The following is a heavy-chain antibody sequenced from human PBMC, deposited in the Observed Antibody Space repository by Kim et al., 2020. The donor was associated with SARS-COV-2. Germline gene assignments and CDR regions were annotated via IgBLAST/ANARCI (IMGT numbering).Heavy chain of an antibody. J-gene: IGHJ4*02. V-gene: IGHV3-33*03. CDR2: IWYDGTKE. Sequence: GGSLRLSCVTSGFTFYSYGMHWVRQAPGKGLEWVAIIWYDGTKEYYRDSVKGRFAISRDNSRNTVYLQMNSLRVEDTGVYYCAKGSGYSYGLGQDWGQGTLVTVSS. CDR1: GFTFYSYG. D-gene: IGHD5-18*01. CDR3: AKGSGYSYGLGQD.